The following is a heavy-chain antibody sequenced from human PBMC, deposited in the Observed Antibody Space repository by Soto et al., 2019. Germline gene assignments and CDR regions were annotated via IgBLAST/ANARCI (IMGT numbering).Heavy chain of an antibody. CDR1: GGSISSSNW. D-gene: IGHD3-10*01. CDR3: ARVRICFGQLLSGLYYYYYGMAV. V-gene: IGHV4-4*02. Sequence: SETLSLTCAVSGGSISSSNWWSWIRQPPGKGLEWIATVHYSGSTYYTPSLKSRVTISADTSNNQFSLKLSSVTAADTAVYYCARVRICFGQLLSGLYYYYYGMAVWGQGTTVTVSS. J-gene: IGHJ6*02. CDR2: VHYSGST.